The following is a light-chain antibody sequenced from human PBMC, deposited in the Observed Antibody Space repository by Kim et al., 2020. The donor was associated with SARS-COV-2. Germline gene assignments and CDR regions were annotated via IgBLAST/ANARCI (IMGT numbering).Light chain of an antibody. Sequence: VSPGQTASIACSGDKLGDKYACWYQQKPGQSPVLVIYQDSKRPSGIPERFSGSNSGNTATLTISGTQAMDEADYYCQAWDSSTHVVFGGGTQLTVL. CDR1: KLGDKY. CDR3: QAWDSSTHVV. CDR2: QDS. V-gene: IGLV3-1*01. J-gene: IGLJ2*01.